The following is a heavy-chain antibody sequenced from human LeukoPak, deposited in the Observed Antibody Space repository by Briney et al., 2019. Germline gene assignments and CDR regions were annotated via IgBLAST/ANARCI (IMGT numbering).Heavy chain of an antibody. Sequence: SETLSLTCTVSGGSISSYYWSWIRQPPGKGLGWIGYIYYSGSTNYNPSLKSRVTISVDTSKNQFSLKLSSVTAADTAVYYCARDGSSGYRYWGQGTLVTVSS. V-gene: IGHV4-59*01. D-gene: IGHD3-22*01. J-gene: IGHJ4*02. CDR3: ARDGSSGYRY. CDR1: GGSISSYY. CDR2: IYYSGST.